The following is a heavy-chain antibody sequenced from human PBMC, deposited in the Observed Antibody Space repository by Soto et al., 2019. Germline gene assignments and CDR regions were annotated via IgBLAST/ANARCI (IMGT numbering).Heavy chain of an antibody. Sequence: ASVKVSCKASGYTFATYGFSRVRQAPGQGLEWMGWISASNGNTNYAQKLRGRVTMTRDTSTSTVYMELSSLRSEDTAVYYCARDGRDYDFWSGFHVWGQGTTVTVSS. V-gene: IGHV1-18*01. CDR2: ISASNGNT. J-gene: IGHJ6*02. CDR3: ARDGRDYDFWSGFHV. D-gene: IGHD3-3*01. CDR1: GYTFATYG.